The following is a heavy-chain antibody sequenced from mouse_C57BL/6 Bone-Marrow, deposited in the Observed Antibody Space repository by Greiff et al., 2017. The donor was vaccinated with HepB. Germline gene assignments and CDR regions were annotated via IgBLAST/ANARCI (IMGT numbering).Heavy chain of an antibody. CDR2: IFPGSGST. V-gene: IGHV1-75*01. Sequence: QVQLKQSGPELVKPGASVKISCKASGYTFTDYYINWVKQRPGQGLEWIGWIFPGSGSTYYNEKFKGKATLTVDKSSSTAYMLLSSLTSEDSAVYFCAREGPYYGSSFFAYWGQGTLVTVSA. CDR3: AREGPYYGSSFFAY. J-gene: IGHJ3*01. CDR1: GYTFTDYY. D-gene: IGHD1-1*01.